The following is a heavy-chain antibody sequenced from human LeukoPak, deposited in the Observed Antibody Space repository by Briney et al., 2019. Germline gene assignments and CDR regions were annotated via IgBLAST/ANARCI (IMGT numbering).Heavy chain of an antibody. CDR1: GYNFTTYW. CDR2: IYPADSHT. D-gene: IGHD3-16*01. Sequence: GESLRISCKGSGYNFTTYWIGWVRQMPRRGLEWMGIIYPADSHTRYSPSFQGQVTISADKSINTAYLQSSSLRASDTAMYYCTRLYVSSLGADYWGQGTLVTVSS. J-gene: IGHJ4*02. CDR3: TRLYVSSLGADY. V-gene: IGHV5-51*01.